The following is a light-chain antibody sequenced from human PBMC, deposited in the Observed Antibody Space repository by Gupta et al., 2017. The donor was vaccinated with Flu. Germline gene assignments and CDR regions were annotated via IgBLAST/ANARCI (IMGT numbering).Light chain of an antibody. CDR2: AAS. CDR1: QSISSY. V-gene: IGKV1-39*01. Sequence: DIQMTQSPSSLSASVGDRVTITCRASQSISSYLNWYQQKPGKAPKLLIYAASSLQSGVPSRFSGSGSGTDFTLTISSLQPEDFATYYCQQSYSNPPTFGGGTXVEIK. J-gene: IGKJ4*01. CDR3: QQSYSNPPT.